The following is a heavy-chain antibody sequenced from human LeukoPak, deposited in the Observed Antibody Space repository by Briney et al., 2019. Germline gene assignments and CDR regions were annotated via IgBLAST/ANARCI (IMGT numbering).Heavy chain of an antibody. J-gene: IGHJ4*02. D-gene: IGHD6-6*01. CDR1: GYTFTDYY. CDR2: ISTYNGNT. V-gene: IGHV1-18*04. CDR3: ARGRGSSWDYFDY. Sequence: ASVKLSFKASGYTFTDYYMHWVRQAPGQGGEGMGWISTYNGNTNYAQKLQGTVTMTTDTSTSTAYMELTSLRSDDTAVYYCARGRGSSWDYFDYWGQGTLVTVSS.